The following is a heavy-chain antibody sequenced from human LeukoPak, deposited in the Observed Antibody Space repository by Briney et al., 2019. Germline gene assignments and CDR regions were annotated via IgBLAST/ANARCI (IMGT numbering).Heavy chain of an antibody. J-gene: IGHJ4*02. CDR3: AKDWWDIVVVVAATFDY. CDR1: GFTFSSYA. CDR2: ISGSGGST. V-gene: IGHV3-23*01. Sequence: PGGSLRLSCAASGFTFSSYAMSWVRQAPGKGLEWVSAISGSGGSTYYADSVKGRFTISRDNSKSTLYLQMNSLRAEDTAVYYCAKDWWDIVVVVAATFDYWGQGTLVTVSS. D-gene: IGHD2-15*01.